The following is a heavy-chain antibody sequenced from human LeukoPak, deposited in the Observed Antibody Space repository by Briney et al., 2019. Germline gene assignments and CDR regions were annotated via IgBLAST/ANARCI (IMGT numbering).Heavy chain of an antibody. V-gene: IGHV3-74*01. J-gene: IGHJ4*02. D-gene: IGHD2-15*01. Sequence: GGSLRLSCAASGFTFSSYWMHWVRQAPGKGLVWVSRINSDGSSTSYADSVKGRFTISRDNAKNTLYLQMNSLRAEDTAVYYCAREEEVVAAVSDYWGQGTLVTVSS. CDR2: INSDGSST. CDR1: GFTFSSYW. CDR3: AREEEVVAAVSDY.